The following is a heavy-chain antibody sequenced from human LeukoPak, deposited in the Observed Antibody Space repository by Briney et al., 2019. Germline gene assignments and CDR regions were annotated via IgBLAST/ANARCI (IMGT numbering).Heavy chain of an antibody. D-gene: IGHD3-10*01. CDR1: GFTVSSHY. CDR3: ARDITMVRGAHDY. V-gene: IGHV3-53*01. Sequence: GGSLRLSCAASGFTVSSHYMSWVRQAPGKELEWVSLIYGGGTTYYADSVKGRFTISRDNSKNTLYLQMNSLRAEDTAVYYCARDITMVRGAHDYWGQGTLVTVSS. CDR2: IYGGGTT. J-gene: IGHJ4*02.